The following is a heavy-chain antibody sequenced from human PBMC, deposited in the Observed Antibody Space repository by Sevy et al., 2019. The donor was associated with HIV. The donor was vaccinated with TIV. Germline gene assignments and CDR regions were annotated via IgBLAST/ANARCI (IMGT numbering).Heavy chain of an antibody. Sequence: GGSLRLSCAASGFTFSDHYVDWVRQAPGKGLEWVGRIRNSPNTYNTEYAASVEGRFTISRDDSKNSLYLQMNSLKTEDSAVYYCVRGPNCGVGGCQQISPYCLDIWGKGATVTVSS. V-gene: IGHV3-72*01. D-gene: IGHD2-21*01. CDR3: VRGPNCGVGGCQQISPYCLDI. J-gene: IGHJ6*03. CDR2: IRNSPNTYNT. CDR1: GFTFSDHY.